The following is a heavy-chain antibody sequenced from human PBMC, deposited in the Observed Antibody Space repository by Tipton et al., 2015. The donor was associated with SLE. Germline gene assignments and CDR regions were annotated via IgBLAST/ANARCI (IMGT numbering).Heavy chain of an antibody. CDR1: GGSISTYY. J-gene: IGHJ4*02. D-gene: IGHD3-3*01. CDR2: VDTSGSV. V-gene: IGHV4-4*07. CDR3: ARIRPGHGDPFDF. Sequence: TLSLTCTVSGGSISTYYWNWIRQPAGKGLELIGRVDTSGSVKFNPTLKSRVTMSLDTSKNQVSLKLTSVTAADTAVYFCARIRPGHGDPFDFWGQGTLVTVSS.